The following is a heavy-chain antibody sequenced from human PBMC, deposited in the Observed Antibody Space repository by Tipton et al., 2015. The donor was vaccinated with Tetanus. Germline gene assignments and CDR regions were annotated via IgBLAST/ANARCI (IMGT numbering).Heavy chain of an antibody. V-gene: IGHV5-51*01. CDR2: IYPADSDT. J-gene: IGHJ4*02. D-gene: IGHD2-8*01. CDR1: GYIFTNYW. CDR3: ARAHCSDGVCNFDF. Sequence: EVQLVQSGGEEKKPGESLKISCKGSGYIFTNYWIGWVRQMPGKGLEWMGIIYPADSDTRYSPSFQGQVTISVDKSINTAFLQWSSLKASDTSMFYCARAHCSDGVCNFDFWGQGALVTVAS.